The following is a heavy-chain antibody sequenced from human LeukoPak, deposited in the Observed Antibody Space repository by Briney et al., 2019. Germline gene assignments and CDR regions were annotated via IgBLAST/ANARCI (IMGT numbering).Heavy chain of an antibody. J-gene: IGHJ5*02. CDR3: AKRSGDPHWFDP. CDR2: ISGSGGST. CDR1: GFTFSSHA. V-gene: IGHV3-23*01. D-gene: IGHD4-17*01. Sequence: GGSLRLSCAASGFTFSSHAMSWVRQAPGKGLEWVSAISGSGGSTYYADSVKGRFTISRDNSKNTLYLQMNSLRAEDTAVYYCAKRSGDPHWFDPWGQGTLVTVSS.